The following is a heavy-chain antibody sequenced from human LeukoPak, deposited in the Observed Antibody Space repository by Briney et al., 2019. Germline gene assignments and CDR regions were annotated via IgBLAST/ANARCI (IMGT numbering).Heavy chain of an antibody. D-gene: IGHD1-1*01. CDR3: AKGGAVDGTLKFDY. CDR1: GFTFSDYY. J-gene: IGHJ4*02. V-gene: IGHV3-11*01. CDR2: ISSSGSTI. Sequence: PGGSLRLSCAASGFTFSDYYMSWIRQAPGKGLEWVSYISSSGSTIYYADSVKGRFTISRDNAKNSLYLQMNSLRVEDTAMYFCAKGGAVDGTLKFDYWGQGTLVTVSS.